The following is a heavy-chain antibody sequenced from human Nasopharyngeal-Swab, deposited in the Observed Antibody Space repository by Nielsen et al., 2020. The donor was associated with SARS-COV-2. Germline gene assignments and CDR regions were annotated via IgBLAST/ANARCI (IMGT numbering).Heavy chain of an antibody. CDR2: IKQDGSEK. J-gene: IGHJ5*01. V-gene: IGHV3-7*03. Sequence: GGSLRLSCAASGFTFSSYWMSWVRQAPGKGLEWVANIKQDGSEKYYVDSVKGRFTISRDNAKNSLYLQMDSLRADDTAMYYCVRVSSGGWYDSWGQGTLVSVSS. D-gene: IGHD2-15*01. CDR3: VRVSSGGWYDS. CDR1: GFTFSSYW.